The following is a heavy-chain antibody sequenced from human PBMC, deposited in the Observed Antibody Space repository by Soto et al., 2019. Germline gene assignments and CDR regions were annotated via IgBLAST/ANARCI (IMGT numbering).Heavy chain of an antibody. CDR3: AKDRLADNFDY. CDR1: GFTFRSYS. J-gene: IGHJ4*02. V-gene: IGHV3-48*01. CDR2: ISSSGNVI. Sequence: GGSLRLSCAASGFTFRSYSMAWVRQAPGKGLEWLAYISSSGNVITYGDSVKGRLTVSRDNSKNTLYLQMNGLRVEDTAVYYCAKDRLADNFDYWGQGTQVTVSS.